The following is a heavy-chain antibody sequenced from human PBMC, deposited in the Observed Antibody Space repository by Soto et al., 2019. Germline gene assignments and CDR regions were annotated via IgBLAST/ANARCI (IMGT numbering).Heavy chain of an antibody. Sequence: SETLSLTCAVYGGSFSGYHWSWIRQPPGKGLEWIGEINHSGSTNYNPSLKSRVTISVDTSKNQFSLKLTSVTAADTAVYYCARGRIQLWSYWGQGTLVTVSS. J-gene: IGHJ4*02. CDR2: INHSGST. V-gene: IGHV4-34*01. D-gene: IGHD5-18*01. CDR1: GGSFSGYH. CDR3: ARGRIQLWSY.